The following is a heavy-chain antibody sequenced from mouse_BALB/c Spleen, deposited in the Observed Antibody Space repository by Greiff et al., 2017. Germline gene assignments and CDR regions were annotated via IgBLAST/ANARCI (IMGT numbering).Heavy chain of an antibody. J-gene: IGHJ3*01. Sequence: LQQPGSELVRPGASVKLSCKASGYTFTSYWMHWVKQRPGQGLEWIGNIYPGSGSTNYDEKFKSKATLTVDTSSSTAYMQLSSLTSEDSAVYYCTRTGTEDWFAYWGQGTLVTVSA. D-gene: IGHD4-1*01. CDR1: GYTFTSYW. CDR3: TRTGTEDWFAY. CDR2: IYPGSGST. V-gene: IGHV1S22*01.